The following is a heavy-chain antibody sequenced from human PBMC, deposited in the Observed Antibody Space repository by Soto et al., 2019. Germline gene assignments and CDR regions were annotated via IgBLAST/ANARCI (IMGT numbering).Heavy chain of an antibody. J-gene: IGHJ6*02. Sequence: QVQLVESGGGVVQPGRSLRLSCAASGFTFSSYAMHWVRQAPGKGLEWVAVISYDGSNKYYADSVKGRFTISRDNSKNTLYLQMNSLRAEDTAVYYCAREGEVRGWSYDGMDVWGQGTTVTGSS. V-gene: IGHV3-30-3*01. CDR1: GFTFSSYA. D-gene: IGHD3-10*01. CDR2: ISYDGSNK. CDR3: AREGEVRGWSYDGMDV.